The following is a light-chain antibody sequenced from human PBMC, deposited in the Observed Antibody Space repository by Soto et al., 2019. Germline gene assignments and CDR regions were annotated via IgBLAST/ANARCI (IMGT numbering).Light chain of an antibody. CDR1: QSISIH. J-gene: IGKJ1*01. V-gene: IGKV3-15*01. CDR2: GAS. Sequence: EIVMTQSPATLSVSPGERATLSCRASQSISIHLAWYQQKPGQAPRLLIYGASTRDTGTPARFSGSGSGTEFTLTISSRQSEDFAVYYCQQYNNWPSWTFGQGTKVEIK. CDR3: QQYNNWPSWT.